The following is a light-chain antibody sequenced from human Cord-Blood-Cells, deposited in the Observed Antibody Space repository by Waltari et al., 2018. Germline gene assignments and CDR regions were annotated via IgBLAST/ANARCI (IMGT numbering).Light chain of an antibody. CDR1: SSDVGGFNY. Sequence: QSALTQPASVSGSPGQPITISCTGTSSDVGGFNYSSWYQQHPVKAPKLMIYDVSNRPSGVSNRFSGSKSGNTASLTISGLQAEDEADYYCSSYTSSSTVVFGGGTKLTVL. V-gene: IGLV2-14*01. CDR2: DVS. CDR3: SSYTSSSTVV. J-gene: IGLJ2*01.